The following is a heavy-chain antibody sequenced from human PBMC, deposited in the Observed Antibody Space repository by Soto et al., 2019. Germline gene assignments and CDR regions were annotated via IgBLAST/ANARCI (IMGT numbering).Heavy chain of an antibody. D-gene: IGHD2-2*01. Sequence: GGSLRLSCAVSGFTFTDYGMYWVRQAPGKGLEWVAVISYDGTNEYYVDSVKGRFNISRDNSKNTLSLHMSSLTAEDTAVYYCAEVLVPAARDSYYYGLDVWGQGTTVTVSS. J-gene: IGHJ6*02. CDR2: ISYDGTNE. V-gene: IGHV3-30*18. CDR1: GFTFTDYG. CDR3: AEVLVPAARDSYYYGLDV.